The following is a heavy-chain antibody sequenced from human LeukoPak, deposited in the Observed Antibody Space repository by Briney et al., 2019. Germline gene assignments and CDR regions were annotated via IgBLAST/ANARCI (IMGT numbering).Heavy chain of an antibody. Sequence: SETLSLTCTVSGASVSSYFWSWIRQSPEKGLEWIGHVYHSGSSSSNPSLQSRVTISQDTSRNQVSLKMTSATAADTAVYYCAKLLGEEYWGQGTQVVVSS. V-gene: IGHV4-59*02. CDR3: AKLLGEEY. CDR1: GASVSSYF. CDR2: VYHSGSS. D-gene: IGHD6-6*01. J-gene: IGHJ4*02.